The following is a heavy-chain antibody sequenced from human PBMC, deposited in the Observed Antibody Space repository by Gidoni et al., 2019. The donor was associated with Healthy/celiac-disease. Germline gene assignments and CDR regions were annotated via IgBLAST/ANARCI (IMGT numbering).Heavy chain of an antibody. CDR2: INHSGST. Sequence: QVQLQQWVAGLLKPSETLSLTCAVYGGSFSGYYWSWIRQPPGKGLEWIGEINHSGSTNYNPSLKSRVTISVDTSKKQFSMKLSSVTAADTAVYYCARASFIWFGESNYFDYWGQGTLVTVSS. J-gene: IGHJ4*02. CDR1: GGSFSGYY. CDR3: ARASFIWFGESNYFDY. V-gene: IGHV4-34*01. D-gene: IGHD3-10*01.